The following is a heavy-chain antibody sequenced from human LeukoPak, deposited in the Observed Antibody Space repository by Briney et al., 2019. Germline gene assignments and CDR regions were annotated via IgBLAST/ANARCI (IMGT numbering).Heavy chain of an antibody. V-gene: IGHV3-23*01. CDR2: ISGSGMST. J-gene: IGHJ6*03. D-gene: IGHD6-19*01. Sequence: PEGSLRLSCAASGLTFNNFAFFWVRQAPGKGLEWVSDISGSGMSTYYADSVKGRFTISRDNSKNSLFLEMSSLRVEDTATYYCAKNLFKDFEGSAFFGIMDVWGKGTTVTVSS. CDR1: GLTFNNFA. CDR3: AKNLFKDFEGSAFFGIMDV.